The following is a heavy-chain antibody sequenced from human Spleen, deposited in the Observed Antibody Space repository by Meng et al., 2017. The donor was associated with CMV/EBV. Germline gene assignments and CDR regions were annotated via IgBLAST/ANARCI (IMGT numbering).Heavy chain of an antibody. J-gene: IGHJ4*02. CDR1: GFTVSNNY. CDR2: IKQDGSEK. CDR3: ATWGVRRWRQLRPLDY. D-gene: IGHD5-24*01. V-gene: IGHV3-7*01. Sequence: GESLKISCVASGFTVSNNYMSWVRQAPGKGLEWVANIKQDGSEKYYMDSVKGRFTISRDNTKNSLYLQMSSLRAEDTAVYYCATWGVRRWRQLRPLDYWGRGTLVTVSS.